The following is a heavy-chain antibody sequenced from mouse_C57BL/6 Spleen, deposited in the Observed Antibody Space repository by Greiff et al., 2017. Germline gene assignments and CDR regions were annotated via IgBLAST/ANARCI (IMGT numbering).Heavy chain of an antibody. J-gene: IGHJ2*01. CDR1: GYTFTSYW. Sequence: VQLQPSGAELVKPGASVTLSCKASGYTFTSYWLHWVKQRPGQGLEWIGMIHPNSGSTNYNEKFKSKATMTVDKSTSTAYMQLSSLTSEDSAVYYCATYSNFDYWGQGTTLTVSS. V-gene: IGHV1-64*01. D-gene: IGHD2-5*01. CDR2: IHPNSGST. CDR3: ATYSNFDY.